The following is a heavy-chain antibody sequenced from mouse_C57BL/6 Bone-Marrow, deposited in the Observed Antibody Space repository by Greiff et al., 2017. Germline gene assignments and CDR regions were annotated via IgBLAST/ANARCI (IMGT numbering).Heavy chain of an antibody. CDR1: GYTFTSYW. D-gene: IGHD2-3*01. CDR2: IYPGSGST. J-gene: IGHJ4*01. V-gene: IGHV1-55*01. Sequence: VQLQQPGAELVKPGASVKMSCKASGYTFTSYWITWVKQRPGQGLEWIGDIYPGSGSTNYTEKFKSKATLTVDTSSSTAYMPLSSLTSEDSAVYYCARDGYYANYAMDYWGQGTSVTVSS. CDR3: ARDGYYANYAMDY.